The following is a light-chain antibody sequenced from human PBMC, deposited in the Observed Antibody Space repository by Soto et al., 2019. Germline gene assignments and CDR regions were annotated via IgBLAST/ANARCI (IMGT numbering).Light chain of an antibody. CDR1: SSDVGGYKY. J-gene: IGLJ2*01. Sequence: QSVLTQPASVSGSPGQSITMSCTGTSSDVGGYKYVSWYQQHPGKAPKLMIYEVSNRPSGVSNRFSGSKSGNTASLTISGLQAEDEPDYYCSSYTSTSTRVFGGGTKLTVL. CDR2: EVS. CDR3: SSYTSTSTRV. V-gene: IGLV2-14*01.